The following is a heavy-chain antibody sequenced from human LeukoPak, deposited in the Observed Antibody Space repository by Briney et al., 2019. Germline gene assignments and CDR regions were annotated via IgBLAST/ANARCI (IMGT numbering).Heavy chain of an antibody. J-gene: IGHJ4*02. Sequence: SQTLSLTCTVSGGSISSGGYYWSWIRQHPGKGLEWIGYIYCSGSTYYNPSLKSRVTISVDTSKNQFSLKLSSVTAADTAVYYCARAGSGDYLAGFDYWGQGTLVTVSS. CDR3: ARAGSGDYLAGFDY. V-gene: IGHV4-31*03. D-gene: IGHD4-17*01. CDR2: IYCSGST. CDR1: GGSISSGGYY.